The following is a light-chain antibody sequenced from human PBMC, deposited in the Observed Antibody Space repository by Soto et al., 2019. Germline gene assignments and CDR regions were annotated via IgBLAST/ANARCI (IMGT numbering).Light chain of an antibody. CDR2: DAS. CDR3: QQYSDWPIT. V-gene: IGKV3-15*01. CDR1: QSVSSY. J-gene: IGKJ5*01. Sequence: EIVMTQSPATLSVSPGERATLSCRASQSVSSYLAWYQQKPGQAPRLLIYDASTRATGVPARFSGSGSETDFTLTISSLQSEDFAVYHCQQYSDWPITFGQGTRLEIK.